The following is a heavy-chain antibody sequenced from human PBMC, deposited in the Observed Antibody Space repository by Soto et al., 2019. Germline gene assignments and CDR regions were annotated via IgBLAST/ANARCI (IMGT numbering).Heavy chain of an antibody. Sequence: VGSLRLSCAASGFTFNDYAMHWVRQAPGKGLDWVSLISWDGGTTYSADSVKGRFTISRDNSKNSLYLQMNSLRTEDTALYYCAKDLCSGSTTSRYSRLDYWGQGTLVTVSS. CDR3: AKDLCSGSTTSRYSRLDY. J-gene: IGHJ4*02. V-gene: IGHV3-43D*04. CDR2: ISWDGGTT. CDR1: GFTFNDYA. D-gene: IGHD2-2*01.